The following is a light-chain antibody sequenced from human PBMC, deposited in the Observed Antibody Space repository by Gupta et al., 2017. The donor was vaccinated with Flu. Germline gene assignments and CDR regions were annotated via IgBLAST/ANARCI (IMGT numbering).Light chain of an antibody. Sequence: EIVMTQSPATLSVSPGERATLSCRASQSVSSNLAWYQQKPGQAPRLLIYGASTRATGIPARFSGSGCGKEFTLTISSRQSEDFAVYYCQQYNNWPPLTFGQGTQLEIK. J-gene: IGKJ5*01. CDR3: QQYNNWPPLT. CDR1: QSVSSN. CDR2: GAS. V-gene: IGKV3-15*01.